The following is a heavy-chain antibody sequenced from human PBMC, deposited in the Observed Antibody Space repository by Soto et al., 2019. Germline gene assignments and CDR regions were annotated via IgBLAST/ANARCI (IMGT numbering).Heavy chain of an antibody. D-gene: IGHD2-8*01. J-gene: IGHJ6*03. CDR1: GFTFSSYA. CDR3: ARVLYCSNNVCYSDYYYYMDV. Sequence: EVQLVESGGGLVQPGGSLRLSCAASGFTFSSYAISWVRQAPGKGLEWVSYISSSSSTIYYADSVTGRFTISRDNAKNSLYLQMNGRRAEDTAVYYCARVLYCSNNVCYSDYYYYMDVWGKGTTVTVSS. CDR2: ISSSSSTI. V-gene: IGHV3-48*01.